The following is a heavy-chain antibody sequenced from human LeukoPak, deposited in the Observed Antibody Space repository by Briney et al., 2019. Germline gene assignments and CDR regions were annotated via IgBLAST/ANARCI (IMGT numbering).Heavy chain of an antibody. CDR2: ISGSGDNT. CDR3: AKGGLVHRFDP. J-gene: IGHJ5*02. CDR1: GFTFSSYA. Sequence: GRSLRLSCASSGFTFSSYAMTWVRKAPGKVLEWVSGISGSGDNTYYADSVKGRFTISRDNSKNTLYLQMDSLRADDTAVYYCAKGGLVHRFDPWGQGTLVTVSS. V-gene: IGHV3-23*01.